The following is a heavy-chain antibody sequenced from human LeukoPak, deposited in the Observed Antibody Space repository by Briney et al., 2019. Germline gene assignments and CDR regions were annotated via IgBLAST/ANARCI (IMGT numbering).Heavy chain of an antibody. D-gene: IGHD3-10*01. Sequence: GGSLRLSCVASGFAADNNYMSWVRRAPGKGLECVSVIYYNGSASYADSVKGRFTISRDNAKNTLFLQMNSLRAEDTALYYCATLTLYYGSGSYFDYWGQGTLVAVSS. CDR2: IYYNGSA. J-gene: IGHJ4*02. CDR1: GFAADNNY. V-gene: IGHV3-53*01. CDR3: ATLTLYYGSGSYFDY.